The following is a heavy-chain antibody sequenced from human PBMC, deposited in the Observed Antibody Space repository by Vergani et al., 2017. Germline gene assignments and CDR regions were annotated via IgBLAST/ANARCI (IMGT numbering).Heavy chain of an antibody. CDR2: IYYSGST. V-gene: IGHV4-39*01. Sequence: QLQLQESGPGLVKPSETLSLTCTVSGGSISSSSYYWGWIRQPPGKGLEWIGSIYYSGSTYYNPSLKSRVTISVDTSKNQFSLKLSSVTAADTAVYYCARGPDDYSNYADNWGQGTLVTVSS. CDR1: GGSISSSSYY. D-gene: IGHD4-11*01. J-gene: IGHJ4*02. CDR3: ARGPDDYSNYADN.